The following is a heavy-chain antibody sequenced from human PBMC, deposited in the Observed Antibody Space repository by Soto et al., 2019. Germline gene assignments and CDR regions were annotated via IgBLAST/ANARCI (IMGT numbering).Heavy chain of an antibody. D-gene: IGHD6-19*01. V-gene: IGHV3-30-3*01. CDR2: ISYDGSNK. Sequence: PGGSLRLSCAASGFTFSSYATHWVRQAPGKGLEWVAVISYDGSNKYYADSVKGRFTISRDNSKNTLYLQMNSLRAEDTAVYYCARDGVGGTFLYIAVRRYYGMDVWGQGTTVTVSS. CDR1: GFTFSSYA. CDR3: ARDGVGGTFLYIAVRRYYGMDV. J-gene: IGHJ6*02.